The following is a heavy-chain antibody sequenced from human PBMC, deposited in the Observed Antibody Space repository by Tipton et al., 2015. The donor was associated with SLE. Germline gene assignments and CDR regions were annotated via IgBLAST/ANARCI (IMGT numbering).Heavy chain of an antibody. CDR2: ISYSGST. CDR3: ARAGAASGARWFDT. CDR1: DGSVSSGGYH. V-gene: IGHV4-61*08. J-gene: IGHJ5*02. D-gene: IGHD6-13*01. Sequence: TLSLTCIVSDGSVSSGGYHWGWVRQPPGKGLEWIGYISYSGSTNYNPSLKSRVTISVDTSKNQFSLNVNSVTAADTAVYYCARAGAASGARWFDTWGRGTLVTVSS.